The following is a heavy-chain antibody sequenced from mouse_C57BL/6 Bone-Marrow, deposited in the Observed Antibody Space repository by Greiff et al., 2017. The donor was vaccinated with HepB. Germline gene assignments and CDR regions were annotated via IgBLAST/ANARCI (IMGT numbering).Heavy chain of an antibody. CDR3: ARRGGYYDYFDY. D-gene: IGHD2-3*01. V-gene: IGHV1-82*01. CDR2: IYPGDGDT. CDR1: GYAFSSSW. Sequence: VQLVESGPELVKPGASVKISCKASGYAFSSSWMNWVKQRPGKGLEWIGRIYPGDGDTNYNGKFKGKATLTADKSSSTAYMQLSSLTSEDSAVYFCARRGGYYDYFDYWGQGTTLTVSS. J-gene: IGHJ2*01.